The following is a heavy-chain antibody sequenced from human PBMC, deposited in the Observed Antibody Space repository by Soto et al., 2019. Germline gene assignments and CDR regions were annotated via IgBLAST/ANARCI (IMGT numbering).Heavy chain of an antibody. CDR1: GFTFSSYA. J-gene: IGHJ4*02. D-gene: IGHD5-12*01. CDR2: ISGSGGST. Sequence: GGSLRLSCAASGFTFSSYAMSWVRQAPGKGLEWVSAISGSGGSTYYADSVKGRFTISRDNSKNTLYLQMNSLRAEDTAVYYCAEDEVEMATIYYFDYWGQGTLVTVSS. CDR3: AEDEVEMATIYYFDY. V-gene: IGHV3-23*01.